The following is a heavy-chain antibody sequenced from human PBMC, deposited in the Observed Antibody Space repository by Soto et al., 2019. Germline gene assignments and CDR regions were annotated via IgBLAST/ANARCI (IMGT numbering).Heavy chain of an antibody. CDR1: GYTFYSHS. V-gene: IGHV1-18*01. D-gene: IGHD5-18*01. J-gene: IGHJ6*02. CDR3: ARCIQGYYYYGMDV. CDR2: INADYGNT. Sequence: QAQLVQSGAEVRKPGASVKVSCKASGYTFYSHSISWVRQAPVQGLEWMGRINADYGNTQYAQKFRGRVTMTTDTSTTTVYMELTNLRSDDTAEYYCARCIQGYYYYGMDVGGQGATVTVSS.